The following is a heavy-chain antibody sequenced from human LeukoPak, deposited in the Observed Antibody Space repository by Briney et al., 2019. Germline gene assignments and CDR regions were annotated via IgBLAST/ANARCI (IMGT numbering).Heavy chain of an antibody. Sequence: KTGGSLRLSCAASGFTFSSYSMNWVRQAPGKGLEWVSSISSSSSYIYYADSVKGRFTISRDNAKNSLYLQMDSLRAEDTAVYYCARDLPYRSGTGDYWGQGTLVTVSS. D-gene: IGHD3-16*02. CDR2: ISSSSSYI. CDR1: GFTFSSYS. V-gene: IGHV3-21*01. J-gene: IGHJ4*02. CDR3: ARDLPYRSGTGDY.